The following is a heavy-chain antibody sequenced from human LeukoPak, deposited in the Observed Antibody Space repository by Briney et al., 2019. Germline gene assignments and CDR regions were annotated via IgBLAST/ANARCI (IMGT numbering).Heavy chain of an antibody. CDR3: ARNWFDP. J-gene: IGHJ5*02. V-gene: IGHV3-53*05. CDR1: GFTVSSDY. Sequence: QPGGSLRLSCAASGFTVSSDYMSWVRQAPGKGLEWVSVIYSGGSTYYADSGKGRFTISRDKSKNTVYLQMNSLRFEDTAMYYCARNWFDPWGQGTLVTVSS. CDR2: IYSGGST.